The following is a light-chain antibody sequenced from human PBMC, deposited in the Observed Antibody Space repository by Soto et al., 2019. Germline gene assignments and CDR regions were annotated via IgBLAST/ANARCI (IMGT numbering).Light chain of an antibody. J-gene: IGKJ1*01. CDR1: QSVNIN. CDR3: QQYNNWPPWT. V-gene: IGKV3-15*01. Sequence: EIVMTQSPATLSVSPGERATLSCRASQSVNINLAWYQQKPGQAPRLLIYGASTRATDIPARFSGSGSGTEFTLTISSLQSEDFAVYYCQQYNNWPPWTFGQGTKVEIK. CDR2: GAS.